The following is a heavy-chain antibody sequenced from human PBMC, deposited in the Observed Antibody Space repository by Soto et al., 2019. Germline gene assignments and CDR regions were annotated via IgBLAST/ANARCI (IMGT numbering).Heavy chain of an antibody. CDR1: GYSFTNYG. D-gene: IGHD1-1*01. J-gene: IGHJ5*02. V-gene: IGHV1-18*01. Sequence: QAQLVQSGVEVKKPGASVKVSCKASGYSFTNYGISWVRQAPGQGLEWMGWISAYNGNTNYAQNLQGRVTMTTETSTSPAYMELRSLTSDDTAVYYCARRPKTGTGIGWFDPWGQGTLVTVSS. CDR2: ISAYNGNT. CDR3: ARRPKTGTGIGWFDP.